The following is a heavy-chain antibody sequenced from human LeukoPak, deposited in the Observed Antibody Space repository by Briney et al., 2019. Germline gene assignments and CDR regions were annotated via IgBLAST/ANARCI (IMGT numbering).Heavy chain of an antibody. CDR3: ARGFGIAARPNYYYYYMDV. CDR1: GGSISSGGYY. Sequence: SETLSLTCTVSGGSISSGGYYWSWIRQHPGKGLEWIGYIYYSGSTYYNPSLKSRVTISVDTSKNQFSLKLSSVTAADTAVYYCARGFGIAARPNYYYYYMDVWGKGTTVTVSS. D-gene: IGHD6-6*01. V-gene: IGHV4-31*03. J-gene: IGHJ6*03. CDR2: IYYSGST.